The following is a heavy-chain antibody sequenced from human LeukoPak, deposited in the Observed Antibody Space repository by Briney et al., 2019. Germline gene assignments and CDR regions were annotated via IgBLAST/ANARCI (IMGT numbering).Heavy chain of an antibody. Sequence: GGSLRLSCVASGFNFRSYGMHWVRQAPGKGLEWVAIIWYDGSDKYYADTVKGRFTISRDNSRNTLYLQMNSLRAEDTAVYYCARDLGSSGFFDYWGQGTLVTVSP. CDR1: GFNFRSYG. J-gene: IGHJ4*02. CDR3: ARDLGSSGFFDY. CDR2: IWYDGSDK. V-gene: IGHV3-33*01. D-gene: IGHD6-19*01.